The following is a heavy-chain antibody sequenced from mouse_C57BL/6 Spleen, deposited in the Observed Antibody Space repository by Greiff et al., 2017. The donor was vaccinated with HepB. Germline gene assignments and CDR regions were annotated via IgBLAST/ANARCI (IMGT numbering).Heavy chain of an antibody. V-gene: IGHV5-6*02. CDR3: ARQSYGMDY. D-gene: IGHD1-1*01. Sequence: EVKLVESGGDLVKPGGSLKLSCAASGFTFSSYGMSWVRQTPDQTLEWVATISSGGSYTYYPASVKGRFTISRDNAKNTLYLQMSSLKSEDTAMYYCARQSYGMDYWGQGTSVTVSS. CDR1: GFTFSSYG. J-gene: IGHJ4*01. CDR2: ISSGGSYT.